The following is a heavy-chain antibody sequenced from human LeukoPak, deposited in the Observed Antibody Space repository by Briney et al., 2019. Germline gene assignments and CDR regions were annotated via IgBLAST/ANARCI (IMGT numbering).Heavy chain of an antibody. CDR2: ISGGGSST. Sequence: GGSLRLSCTASGFRFSNYAMNWVRQAPGKGLEWVSVISGGGSSTNYADSVKGRFTISRDNSKNPLYLQMNSLRAEDTAVYYCAKELRGLSAFDIWGQGTMVTVSS. D-gene: IGHD4-17*01. CDR1: GFRFSNYA. CDR3: AKELRGLSAFDI. V-gene: IGHV3-23*01. J-gene: IGHJ3*02.